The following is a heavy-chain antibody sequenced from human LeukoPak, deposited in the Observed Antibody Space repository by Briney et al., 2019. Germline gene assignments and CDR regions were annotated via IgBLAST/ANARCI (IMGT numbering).Heavy chain of an antibody. Sequence: SGGSLRLSCAASGFTFSNYWMHWVRQAPGKGLVWVSRINGDGSSTSYADSVRGRVTISRDYAKNTLYLQMISLRVEDTAVYYCARGSSSNPYYYEYWAREPRSPSPQ. CDR2: INGDGSST. CDR1: GFTFSNYW. V-gene: IGHV3-74*01. CDR3: ARGSSSNPYYYEY. D-gene: IGHD6-6*01. J-gene: IGHJ4*02.